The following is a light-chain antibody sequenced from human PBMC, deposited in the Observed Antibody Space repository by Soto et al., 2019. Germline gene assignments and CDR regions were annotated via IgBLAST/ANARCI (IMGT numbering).Light chain of an antibody. V-gene: IGKV1-5*03. CDR3: QLSDSSLT. J-gene: IGKJ5*01. Sequence: IQMTQFPSTLSASVEDRVTITCRASQSISSWLAWYQQKPGKAPKLLIYKASSLESGVPSRFSGSGSGTEFTLTISSLQPEDFTTYYCQLSDSSLTFGQGTRLEIK. CDR2: KAS. CDR1: QSISSW.